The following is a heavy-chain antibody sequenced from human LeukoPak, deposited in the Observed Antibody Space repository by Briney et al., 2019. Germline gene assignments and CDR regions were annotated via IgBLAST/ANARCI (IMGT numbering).Heavy chain of an antibody. CDR3: AKTPYGSGSSAEFDY. D-gene: IGHD3-10*01. CDR2: IYYNGST. CDR1: GGSISPYY. J-gene: IGHJ4*02. V-gene: IGHV4-59*01. Sequence: SETLSLTCTVSGGSISPYYWSWIRQPPGKGLEWIGYIYYNGSTNYNPSLKSRVTRSVDTSKNQISLKLSSVTAADTAVYYCAKTPYGSGSSAEFDYWGQGTQVTVSS.